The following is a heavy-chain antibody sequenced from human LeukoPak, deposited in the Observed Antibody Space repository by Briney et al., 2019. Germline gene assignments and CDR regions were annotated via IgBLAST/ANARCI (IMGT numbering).Heavy chain of an antibody. V-gene: IGHV1-18*01. CDR3: ARDDLWPATAIPTDY. J-gene: IGHJ4*02. CDR1: GYTFTSYG. Sequence: ASVKVSCKASGYTFTSYGISWVRQAPGQGLEWMGWISGYNGNTNYAQNLQGRVTMTTDTSTGTAYMELRSLRSDDTAVYYCARDDLWPATAIPTDYWGQGTLVTVSS. D-gene: IGHD2-2*02. CDR2: ISGYNGNT.